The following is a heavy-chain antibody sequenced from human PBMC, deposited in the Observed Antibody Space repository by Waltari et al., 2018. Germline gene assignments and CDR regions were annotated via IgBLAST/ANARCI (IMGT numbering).Heavy chain of an antibody. Sequence: QVQLVQSGAEVKKPGASVKVSCKASGYTFTGYYMHWVRQAPGQGLEWMGRINPNSGGTNYEKKFQGRVTMTRDTSIRQAYMELSRLRSDDTAVYYCARDRKSSTSVYSPLDYWGQGTLVTVSS. D-gene: IGHD2-2*01. CDR3: ARDRKSSTSVYSPLDY. V-gene: IGHV1-2*06. CDR1: GYTFTGYY. CDR2: INPNSGGT. J-gene: IGHJ4*02.